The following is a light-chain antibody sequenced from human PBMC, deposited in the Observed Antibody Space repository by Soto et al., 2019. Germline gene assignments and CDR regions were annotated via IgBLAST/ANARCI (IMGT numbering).Light chain of an antibody. V-gene: IGKV1-5*03. J-gene: IGKJ2*01. Sequence: DIPMTQSPSTLSASVGDRVTITCRASQSISSWLAWYQQKPGKATKLLIYKASSLESEVPSRFSGSGSGTECTLTISSLQPDEFATYYCQQYNSYSNTFGQGTKLDIK. CDR1: QSISSW. CDR2: KAS. CDR3: QQYNSYSNT.